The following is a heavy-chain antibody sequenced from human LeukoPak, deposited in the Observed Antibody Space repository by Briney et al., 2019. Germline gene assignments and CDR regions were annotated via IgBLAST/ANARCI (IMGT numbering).Heavy chain of an antibody. CDR1: GGSISSYY. Sequence: SETLPLTCTVSGGSISSYYWSWIRQPPGKGLEWIGYIYYSGSTNYNPSLKSRVTISVDTSKNQFSLKLSSVTAADTAVYYCASSPDYYDSLNNWFDPWGQGTLVTVSS. CDR2: IYYSGST. J-gene: IGHJ5*02. V-gene: IGHV4-59*01. CDR3: ASSPDYYDSLNNWFDP. D-gene: IGHD3-22*01.